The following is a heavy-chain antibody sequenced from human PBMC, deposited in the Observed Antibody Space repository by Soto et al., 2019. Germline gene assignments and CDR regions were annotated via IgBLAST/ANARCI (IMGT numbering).Heavy chain of an antibody. D-gene: IGHD3-10*01. CDR1: GFTFSSYG. V-gene: IGHV3-30*18. CDR3: AKDGLYYGSGSYGSPEYYFDY. J-gene: IGHJ4*02. Sequence: GGSLRLSCAASGFTFSSYGMHWVRQAPGKGLEWVAVISYDGSNKYYADSVKGRFTISRDNSKNTLYLQMNSLRAEDTAVYYCAKDGLYYGSGSYGSPEYYFDYWGQGTLVTVSS. CDR2: ISYDGSNK.